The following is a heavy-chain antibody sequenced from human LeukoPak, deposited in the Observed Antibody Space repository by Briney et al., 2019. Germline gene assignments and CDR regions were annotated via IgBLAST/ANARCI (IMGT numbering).Heavy chain of an antibody. V-gene: IGHV3-23*01. CDR3: AKDVDDTSGYWRGDY. J-gene: IGHJ4*02. CDR1: GFTFGDYA. CDR2: ISSGGST. Sequence: PGGSLRLSCTASGFTFGDYAMSWVRQAPGKGLEWVSVISSGGSTYYADSVKGRFTISRDNSKNALFLQMNSLRAEDTAVYYCAKDVDDTSGYWRGDYWGQGTLVTVSS. D-gene: IGHD3-22*01.